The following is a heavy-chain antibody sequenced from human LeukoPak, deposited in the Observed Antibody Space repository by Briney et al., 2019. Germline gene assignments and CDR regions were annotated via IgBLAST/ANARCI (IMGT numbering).Heavy chain of an antibody. CDR1: GGSISSSSYY. CDR2: IYYSGST. J-gene: IGHJ5*02. V-gene: IGHV4-39*07. CDR3: ARAGDTAMVGWFDP. D-gene: IGHD5-18*01. Sequence: SETLSLTCTVSGGSISSSSYYWGWIRQPPGKGLEWIGSIYYSGSTYYNPSLKSRVTISVDTSKNQFSLKLSSVTAADTAVYYCARAGDTAMVGWFDPWGQGTLVTVSS.